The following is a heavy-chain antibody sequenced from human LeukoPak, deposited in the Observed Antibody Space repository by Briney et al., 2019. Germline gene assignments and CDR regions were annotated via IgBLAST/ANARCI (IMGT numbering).Heavy chain of an antibody. D-gene: IGHD3-22*01. CDR3: ARGGYRHYYDSSGYPRRFDY. Sequence: PSETLSLTCAVYGGSFSGYYWSWIRQPPGKGLEWIGEINHSGSTNYNPSLKSRVTISVDTSKNQFSLKLSSVTAADTAVYYCARGGYRHYYDSSGYPRRFDYWGQGTLVTVSS. J-gene: IGHJ4*02. CDR2: INHSGST. V-gene: IGHV4-34*01. CDR1: GGSFSGYY.